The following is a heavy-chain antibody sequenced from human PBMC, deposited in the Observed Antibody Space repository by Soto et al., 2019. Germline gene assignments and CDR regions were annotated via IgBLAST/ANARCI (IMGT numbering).Heavy chain of an antibody. J-gene: IGHJ5*02. D-gene: IGHD6-13*01. Sequence: SLRLSCAASGFTFDDYAMHWVRQAPGKSLEWVSGISWNTGSIGYADSVKGRFTFSRDNAKTSLYLHMNSLRAEDTASYYCAKDIRRSSWWRRWFDPCRPGPL. V-gene: IGHV3-9*01. CDR3: AKDIRRSSWWRRWFDP. CDR1: GFTFDDYA. CDR2: ISWNTGSI.